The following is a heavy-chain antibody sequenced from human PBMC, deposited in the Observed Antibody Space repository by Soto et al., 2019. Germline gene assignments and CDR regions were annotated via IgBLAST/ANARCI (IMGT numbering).Heavy chain of an antibody. CDR1: GDSISSYY. J-gene: IGHJ6*02. Sequence: ESGPGLVKPSETLSLTCSVSGDSISSYYWSWIRQPPGKGLEWIGYMYNTGSTIYNPSLXXXXXXXVXXSKNQFSLKLNSVTAADTAVYYCARDLWGYCGADCYPLDVWGQGTTVTVSS. CDR3: ARDLWGYCGADCYPLDV. V-gene: IGHV4-59*01. CDR2: MYNTGST. D-gene: IGHD2-21*02.